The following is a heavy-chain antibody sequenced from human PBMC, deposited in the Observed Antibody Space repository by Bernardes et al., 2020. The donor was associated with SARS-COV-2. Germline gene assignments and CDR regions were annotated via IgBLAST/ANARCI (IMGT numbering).Heavy chain of an antibody. CDR3: AREPIVCSTSCSYNWFDP. J-gene: IGHJ5*02. D-gene: IGHD2-2*01. V-gene: IGHV1-2*02. Sequence: ASVKVACKAFGYTLTGNCMHWRREDPGQGLEWMRWINPNSGGTNYAQKFQGRVTMTRDTSISTAYMELSRLRSDDTAVYYCAREPIVCSTSCSYNWFDPWGQGTLVTVSS. CDR1: GYTLTGNC. CDR2: INPNSGGT.